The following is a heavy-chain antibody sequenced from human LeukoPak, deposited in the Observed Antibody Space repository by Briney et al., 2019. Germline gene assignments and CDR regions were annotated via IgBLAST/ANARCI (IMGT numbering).Heavy chain of an antibody. CDR1: GGSISSFY. CDR2: IYYSGST. CDR3: GAAAGPYYFDY. Sequence: SETLSLTCTVSGGSISSFYWSWIRQPPGKGLEWIGYIYYSGSTNYNPSLKSRVTISVDTSKNQFSLKLSSETAADTAVYYCGAAAGPYYFDYWGQGTLVTVSS. J-gene: IGHJ4*02. V-gene: IGHV4-59*08. D-gene: IGHD6-13*01.